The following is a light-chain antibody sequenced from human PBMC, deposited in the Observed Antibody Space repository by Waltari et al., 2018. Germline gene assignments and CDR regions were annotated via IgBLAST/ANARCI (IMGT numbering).Light chain of an antibody. V-gene: IGKV4-1*01. CDR2: WAS. Sequence: DIVMTQSPDSLAVSLGERATIHFKSSQNVLFTSNDKNYLAWYQQKAGQPPKLLIYWASTRKSGVPDRFSGSGSGTDFTLTISSLQAEDVAVYYCQQYYNPPLTFGGGTKVEIK. J-gene: IGKJ4*01. CDR1: QNVLFTSNDKNY. CDR3: QQYYNPPLT.